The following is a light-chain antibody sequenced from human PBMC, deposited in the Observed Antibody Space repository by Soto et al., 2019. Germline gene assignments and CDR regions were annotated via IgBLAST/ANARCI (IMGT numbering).Light chain of an antibody. V-gene: IGLV2-14*03. CDR1: DSDIGGYDH. CDR3: SSHTSSTALV. Sequence: QSALTQPASVSASPGQSIAISCTGTDSDIGGYDHVSWYQQHPGKAPKLLIYDVTNRPSGVSSRFSGSKAGRTASLTISGLQTEDEADYCSSHTSSTALVFGTGTQVTVL. CDR2: DVT. J-gene: IGLJ1*01.